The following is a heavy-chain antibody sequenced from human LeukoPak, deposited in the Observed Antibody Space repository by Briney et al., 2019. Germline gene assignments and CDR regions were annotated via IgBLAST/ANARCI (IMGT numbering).Heavy chain of an antibody. CDR1: GYTFTSYD. CDR3: ARLSAAVDAFDI. V-gene: IGHV1-8*01. J-gene: IGHJ3*02. Sequence: ASVKVSCKASGYTFTSYDINWVRQATGQGLEWMGWMNPNSGDTGYAQKFQGRVTMTRNTSISTAYMELRSLRSDDTAVYYCARLSAAVDAFDIWGQGTMVTVSS. D-gene: IGHD2-2*01. CDR2: MNPNSGDT.